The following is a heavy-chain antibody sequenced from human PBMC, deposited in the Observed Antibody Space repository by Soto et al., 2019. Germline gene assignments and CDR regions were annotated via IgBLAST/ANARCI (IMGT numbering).Heavy chain of an antibody. D-gene: IGHD6-13*01. CDR3: AQIGAAAGHVNYYYYGMDV. J-gene: IGHJ6*02. CDR1: GFNFSTYS. CDR2: ISYSSSTI. V-gene: IGHV3-48*02. Sequence: GGSLRLSCAASGFNFSTYSMNWVRQAPGRGLEWVSYISYSSSTIYYADSVKGRFTISRDNAENSLYLQMNSLRDEDTAVYYCAQIGAAAGHVNYYYYGMDVWGQGTTVTVSS.